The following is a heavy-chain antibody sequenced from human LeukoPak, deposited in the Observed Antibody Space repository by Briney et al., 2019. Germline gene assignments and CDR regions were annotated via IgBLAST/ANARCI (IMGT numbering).Heavy chain of an antibody. Sequence: GGSLRPSCAASGFTFSWYWMSWVRQAPGKGLESVANIKEDGSEKYYVDSVKGRFTISRDNAKNSLYLQMNSLRVEDTAVYYCARLTRGSTEVHWGQGTLVTVSS. CDR1: GFTFSWYW. CDR2: IKEDGSEK. CDR3: ARLTRGSTEVH. D-gene: IGHD2-21*02. J-gene: IGHJ4*02. V-gene: IGHV3-7*01.